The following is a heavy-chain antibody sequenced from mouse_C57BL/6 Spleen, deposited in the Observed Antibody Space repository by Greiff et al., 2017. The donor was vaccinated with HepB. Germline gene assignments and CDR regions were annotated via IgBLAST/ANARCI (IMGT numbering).Heavy chain of an antibody. Sequence: EVQGVESGTVLARPGASVKMSCKTSGYTFTSYWMHWVKQRPGQGLDWIGAIYPGNSDTSYNQKFKGKAKLTAVTSASTAYMELSSLTNEDSAVYYCTRVYGNYVPWFAYWGQGTLVTVSA. V-gene: IGHV1-5*01. D-gene: IGHD2-10*02. CDR3: TRVYGNYVPWFAY. CDR2: IYPGNSDT. J-gene: IGHJ3*01. CDR1: GYTFTSYW.